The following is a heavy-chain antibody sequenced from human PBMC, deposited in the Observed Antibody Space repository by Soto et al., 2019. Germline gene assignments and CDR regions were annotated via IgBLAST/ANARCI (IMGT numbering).Heavy chain of an antibody. J-gene: IGHJ4*02. V-gene: IGHV3-48*01. Sequence: PGGSLRLSCAASGFIFSDYNMNWVRQAPGKGLEWVSYISSSGVTIYYADSVKGRFTISRDNSMGTLYLQMKSLRVEDTAIYYCAKEVSLGSTVDLGYWGQGALVTVSS. D-gene: IGHD7-27*01. CDR1: GFIFSDYN. CDR3: AKEVSLGSTVDLGY. CDR2: ISSSGVTI.